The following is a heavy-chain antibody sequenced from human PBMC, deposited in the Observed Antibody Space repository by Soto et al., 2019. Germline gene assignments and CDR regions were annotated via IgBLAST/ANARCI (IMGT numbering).Heavy chain of an antibody. D-gene: IGHD6-25*01. V-gene: IGHV1-69*09. J-gene: IGHJ4*02. Sequence: QEQVVQSGPAMKEPGSSVKVSCRASGIMSSGYGFSWVRQAPGQGLEWVGMLNPILDSTHYAQNLQGRVSLSVDKSRETAYLEVTSLSLEHTTIYFCATMKRARLDSWGRGTVVTVSS. CDR3: ATMKRARLDS. CDR2: LNPILDST. CDR1: GIMSSGYG.